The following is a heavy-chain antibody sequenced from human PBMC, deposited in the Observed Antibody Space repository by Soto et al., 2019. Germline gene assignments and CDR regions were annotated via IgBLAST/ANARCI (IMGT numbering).Heavy chain of an antibody. Sequence: SETLSLTCTVSGGSISSGGYYWSWIRQHPGKGLEWIGYIYYSGSTYYNPSLKSRVTISVDTSNNQFSLKLSSVTAADTAVYYCARAGRSYYDSSGLRGYDYYGMDVWGQGTTVTVSS. CDR2: IYYSGST. V-gene: IGHV4-31*03. D-gene: IGHD3-22*01. CDR3: ARAGRSYYDSSGLRGYDYYGMDV. J-gene: IGHJ6*02. CDR1: GGSISSGGYY.